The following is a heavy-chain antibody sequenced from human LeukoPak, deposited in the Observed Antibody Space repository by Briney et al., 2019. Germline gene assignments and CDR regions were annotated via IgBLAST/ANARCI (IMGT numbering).Heavy chain of an antibody. CDR2: IIPIFGTA. Sequence: SVKVSCKASGGTFSSYAISWVRQAPGQGLEWMGGIIPIFGTANYAQKFQGRVTITTDESTSTAYMELSSLRPEDTAVYYCAREKYDSSGYYSLCFDYWGQGTLVTVSS. CDR3: AREKYDSSGYYSLCFDY. J-gene: IGHJ4*02. D-gene: IGHD3-22*01. CDR1: GGTFSSYA. V-gene: IGHV1-69*05.